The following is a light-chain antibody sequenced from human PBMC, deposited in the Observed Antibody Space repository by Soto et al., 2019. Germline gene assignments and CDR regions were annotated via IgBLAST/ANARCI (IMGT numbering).Light chain of an antibody. CDR1: SSDVGYYNY. CDR3: SSYTSCGAYV. CDR2: EVS. V-gene: IGLV2-14*01. J-gene: IGLJ1*01. Sequence: QSVLTQPASVSGSPGQSITISCTGISSDVGYYNYVSWYQQHPGKAPKLMIYEVSNRPSGVSNRFSGSKSGITASLTISGLQAEDEAEYFCSSYTSCGAYVFVTGTKVTVL.